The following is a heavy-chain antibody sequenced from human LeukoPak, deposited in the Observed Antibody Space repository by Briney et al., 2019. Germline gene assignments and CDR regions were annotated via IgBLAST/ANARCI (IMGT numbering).Heavy chain of an antibody. CDR1: GFTVSSNY. J-gene: IGHJ4*02. Sequence: PGGSLRLSCAASGFTVSSNYMSWVRQAPGKGLEWVSVIYSGGSTYYADSVKGRFTISRDNSKNTLYLQMNSLRAEDTAVYYCARSRGDYYDSSGYYDYWGQGTLVTVSS. D-gene: IGHD3-22*01. V-gene: IGHV3-53*01. CDR2: IYSGGST. CDR3: ARSRGDYYDSSGYYDY.